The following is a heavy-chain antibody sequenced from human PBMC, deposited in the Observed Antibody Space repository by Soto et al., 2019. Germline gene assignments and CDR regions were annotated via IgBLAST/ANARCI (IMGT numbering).Heavy chain of an antibody. CDR3: ATSAYCLRSDCGEDYFGLDF. J-gene: IGHJ6*02. CDR2: ISGSGGST. D-gene: IGHD6-25*01. Sequence: EVQLLESGGGLVQPGGSRRLSCAASGFTFSNYVMTWVRQAPGMGLEWVSSISGSGGSTYYADSVKGRVTNSRENSKDTVSLPMDSLRADDKALYYCATSAYCLRSDCGEDYFGLDFWGQGTTVTVSS. CDR1: GFTFSNYV. V-gene: IGHV3-23*01.